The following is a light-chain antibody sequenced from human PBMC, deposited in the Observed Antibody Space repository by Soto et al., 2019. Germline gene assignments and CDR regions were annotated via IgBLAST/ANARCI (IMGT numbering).Light chain of an antibody. CDR1: QGLTSTY. Sequence: EIVLTQSPGTLSLSPGERATLSCRASQGLTSTYLAWYQQKPGQAPRLFIYGASSRATGIPDRFSGSGSGTDFTLTISRLEPEDFAVYYCQHYESSPPSYTFGQGTKLEIK. CDR3: QHYESSPPSYT. CDR2: GAS. V-gene: IGKV3-20*01. J-gene: IGKJ2*01.